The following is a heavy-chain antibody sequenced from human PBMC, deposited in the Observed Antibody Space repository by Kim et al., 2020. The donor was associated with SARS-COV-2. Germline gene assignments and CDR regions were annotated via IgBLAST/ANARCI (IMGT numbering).Heavy chain of an antibody. Sequence: GESLKISCKGSGYSFTSYWIGWVRQMPGKGLEWMGIIYPGDSDTRYSPSFQGQVTISADKSISTAYLQWSSLKASDTAMYYCARHYCSSTSCYEPPQGMDVWGQGTTVTVSS. CDR2: IYPGDSDT. CDR3: ARHYCSSTSCYEPPQGMDV. D-gene: IGHD2-2*01. V-gene: IGHV5-51*01. CDR1: GYSFTSYW. J-gene: IGHJ6*02.